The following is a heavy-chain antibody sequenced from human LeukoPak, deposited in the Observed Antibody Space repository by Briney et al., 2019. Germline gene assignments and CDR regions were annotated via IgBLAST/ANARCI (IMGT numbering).Heavy chain of an antibody. J-gene: IGHJ3*02. Sequence: ASVKVSCKASGYTFTSYGISWVRQAPGQGLEWMGWISAYNGNTNYAQKLQGRVTMTTDTSPSTAYMELRSLRSDDTAVYYCARVLAYNWNYVVAFDIWGQGTMVTVSS. CDR2: ISAYNGNT. CDR3: ARVLAYNWNYVVAFDI. V-gene: IGHV1-18*01. D-gene: IGHD1-7*01. CDR1: GYTFTSYG.